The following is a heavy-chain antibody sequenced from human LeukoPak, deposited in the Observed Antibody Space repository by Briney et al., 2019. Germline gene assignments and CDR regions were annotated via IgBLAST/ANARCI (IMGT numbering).Heavy chain of an antibody. D-gene: IGHD6-19*01. J-gene: IGHJ4*02. V-gene: IGHV3-33*06. Sequence: GRSLRLSCATSGFTFSSYGMHWVRQAPGKGLEWVAVIWYDGSNKYDADSVKGRFTISRDNSKNTLYLQMNSLRAEDTAVYYCAKDLHFLSSGWYAFDYWGQGTLVTVSS. CDR2: IWYDGSNK. CDR3: AKDLHFLSSGWYAFDY. CDR1: GFTFSSYG.